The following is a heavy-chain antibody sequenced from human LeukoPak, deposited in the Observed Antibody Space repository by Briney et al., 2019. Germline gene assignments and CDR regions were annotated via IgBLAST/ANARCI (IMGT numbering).Heavy chain of an antibody. D-gene: IGHD4-17*01. CDR2: INPNSGGT. CDR3: ARLMTTVTTARGFDP. J-gene: IGHJ5*02. CDR1: GYTFTGYY. Sequence: ASVKVSCKASGYTFTGYYMHWVRQAPGQGLEWMGWINPNSGGTNYAQKFQGRVTMTRDKSISTAYLQWSSLKASDTAMYYCARLMTTVTTARGFDPWGQGTLVTVSS. V-gene: IGHV1-2*02.